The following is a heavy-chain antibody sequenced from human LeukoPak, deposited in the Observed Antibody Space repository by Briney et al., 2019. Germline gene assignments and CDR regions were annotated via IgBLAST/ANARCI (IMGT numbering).Heavy chain of an antibody. V-gene: IGHV1-2*02. CDR2: INPNSGGT. CDR1: GYTFTGYY. Sequence: ASVKVSCKASGYTFTGYYMHWVRQAPGQGLEWMGWINPNSGGTNYAQKFQGRVTMTRDTSISTAYMELSRLRSDDTAVCYCARGDREYYDSSGYFVHWGQGTLVTVSS. D-gene: IGHD3-22*01. CDR3: ARGDREYYDSSGYFVH. J-gene: IGHJ4*02.